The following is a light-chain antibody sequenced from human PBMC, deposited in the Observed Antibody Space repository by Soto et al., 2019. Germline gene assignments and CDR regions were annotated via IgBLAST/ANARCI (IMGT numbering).Light chain of an antibody. Sequence: ETVLTQSPATLALSPGERATLSCRAAQSVGSYLAWYQQKPDQAPRLLIYDASNRATGIPARFSGSGSGTDFTLTISTLEPEDFAVYYCQQRSNWPRTFGQGTKLEIK. CDR1: QSVGSY. CDR2: DAS. V-gene: IGKV3-11*01. J-gene: IGKJ2*01. CDR3: QQRSNWPRT.